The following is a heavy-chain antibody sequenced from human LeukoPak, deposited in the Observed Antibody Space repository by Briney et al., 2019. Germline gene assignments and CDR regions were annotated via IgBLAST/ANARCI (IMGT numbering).Heavy chain of an antibody. V-gene: IGHV3-21*01. CDR3: ARSGFTAEWGFNDAFDI. D-gene: IGHD1-26*01. CDR2: ISSGSSYR. Sequence: GGSLRLSCAASGFTFSSYAMHWVRQAPGKGLEWVSSISSGSSYRYYADSVEGRFTISRDNAENSLFLQMNSLGAEDTAVYYCARSGFTAEWGFNDAFDIWGQGTMVTVSS. J-gene: IGHJ3*02. CDR1: GFTFSSYA.